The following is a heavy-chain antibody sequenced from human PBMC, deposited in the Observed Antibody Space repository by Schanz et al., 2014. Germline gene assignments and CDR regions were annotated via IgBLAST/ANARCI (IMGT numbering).Heavy chain of an antibody. J-gene: IGHJ4*02. V-gene: IGHV3-11*01. D-gene: IGHD3-10*01. CDR2: ISASGGTI. CDR3: ARIGGSVFDY. CDR1: GFIVRSNY. Sequence: VQLVESGGGLVQPGGSLRLSCAVSGFIVRSNYMTWVRQIPGKGLEWVSAISASGGTIYYADSVKGRFTISRDNSKNSLYLQMNSLRAEDTAVYYCARIGGSVFDYWGQGTLVTVSS.